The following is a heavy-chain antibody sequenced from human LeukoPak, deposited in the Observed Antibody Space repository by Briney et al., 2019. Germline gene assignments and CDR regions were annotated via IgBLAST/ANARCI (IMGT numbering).Heavy chain of an antibody. J-gene: IGHJ5*02. CDR2: ISYDGSNQ. CDR3: ARLYGTYPGWFDP. Sequence: GGSLRLSCAASGFTFSSYDMHWVRQAPGKGLEWVAVISYDGSNQYYADSVKGRFTISRDNSKNTLYLQMNSLRAEDTAVYYCARLYGTYPGWFDPWGQGTLVTVSS. CDR1: GFTFSSYD. V-gene: IGHV3-30*03. D-gene: IGHD4-17*01.